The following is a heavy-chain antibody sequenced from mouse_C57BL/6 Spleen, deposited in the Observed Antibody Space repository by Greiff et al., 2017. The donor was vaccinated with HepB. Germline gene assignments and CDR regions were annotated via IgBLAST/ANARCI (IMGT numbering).Heavy chain of an antibody. J-gene: IGHJ1*03. D-gene: IGHD1-1*01. V-gene: IGHV5-4*01. CDR3: ARDGYYGSSHWYFDV. CDR1: GFTFSSYA. CDR2: ISDGGSYT. Sequence: EVKLVESGGGLVKPGGSLKLSCAASGFTFSSYAMSWVRQTPEKRLEWVATISDGGSYTYYPDNVKGRFTISRDNAKNNLYLQRSHLKSEDTAMYYCARDGYYGSSHWYFDVWGTGTTVTVSS.